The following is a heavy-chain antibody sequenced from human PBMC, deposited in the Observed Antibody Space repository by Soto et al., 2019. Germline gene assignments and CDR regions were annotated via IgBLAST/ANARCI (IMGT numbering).Heavy chain of an antibody. Sequence: QVQLQESGPGLVKPSQTLSLTCTVSGDSISSGNYYWSWIRQPPGKGLEWLGYIYSRGSINYNPSLKSRVTISVATSQNHFSLNLCSVTAADAALYYCAREHIAPLRFAPWGQGTLVTVSS. CDR2: IYSRGSI. CDR1: GDSISSGNYY. CDR3: AREHIAPLRFAP. V-gene: IGHV4-30-4*01. D-gene: IGHD2-21*01. J-gene: IGHJ5*02.